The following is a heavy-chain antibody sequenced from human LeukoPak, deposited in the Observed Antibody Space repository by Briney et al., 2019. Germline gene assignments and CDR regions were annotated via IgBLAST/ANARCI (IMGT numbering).Heavy chain of an antibody. J-gene: IGHJ5*02. CDR1: GYTFTSYD. Sequence: ASVKVSCKASGYTFTSYDINWVRQATGQGLEWMGWMNPNSGNTGYAQKFQGGVTMTRNTSISTAYMELSSLRSEDTAVYYCARGTRYCSSTSCYRGGNWFDPWGQGTLVTVSS. D-gene: IGHD2-2*02. CDR2: MNPNSGNT. V-gene: IGHV1-8*01. CDR3: ARGTRYCSSTSCYRGGNWFDP.